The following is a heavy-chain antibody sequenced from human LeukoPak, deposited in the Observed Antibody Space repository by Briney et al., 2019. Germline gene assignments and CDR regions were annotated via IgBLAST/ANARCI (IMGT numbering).Heavy chain of an antibody. J-gene: IGHJ4*02. D-gene: IGHD2-15*01. CDR2: IYNGGDT. V-gene: IGHV3-53*01. CDR1: GFTVRSNY. CDR3: ARGSAATGFDY. Sequence: GGSLRLSCAASGFTVRSNYMSLVRQAPGKGLEWVSVIYNGGDTYYADSVKGRFTISRDTSKNTLNLQMNSLRAEDTAVYYCARGSAATGFDYWGQGTLVTVSS.